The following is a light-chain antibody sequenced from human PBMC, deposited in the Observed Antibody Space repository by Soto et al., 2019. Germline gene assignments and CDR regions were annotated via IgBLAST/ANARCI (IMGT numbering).Light chain of an antibody. V-gene: IGKV3-20*01. J-gene: IGKJ5*01. CDR1: QSVTTNS. Sequence: EIVLTQSPGTLSLSPGERAALSCRASQSVTTNSLAWYQQKPGQAPRLLIYAVSSRATGIPDRFSGSGTGPAFTLTLGRVEHQDVAVCVCQHYGTCPLTVGQGTRLKSK. CDR2: AVS. CDR3: QHYGTCPLT.